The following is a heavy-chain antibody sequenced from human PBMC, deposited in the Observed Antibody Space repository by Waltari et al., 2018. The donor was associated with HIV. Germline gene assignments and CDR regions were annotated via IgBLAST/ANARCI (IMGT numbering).Heavy chain of an antibody. CDR1: GDKSPTHF. J-gene: IGHJ3*01. D-gene: IGHD1-26*01. CDR3: ARGEDVTLTHLPPGFRLEF. CDR2: IKPDSGVT. Sequence: LVQSASEVRAPGASVTPSSHASGDKSPTHFLYFLRSSPGQGLEWLGRIKPDSGVTTYSKTFQNRVTMTRDTSSASTYMELTRLTSADTATYFCARGEDVTLTHLPPGFRLEFWGQGSVVNVSS. V-gene: IGHV1-2*06.